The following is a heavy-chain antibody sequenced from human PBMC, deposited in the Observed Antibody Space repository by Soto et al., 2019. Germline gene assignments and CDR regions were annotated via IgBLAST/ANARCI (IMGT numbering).Heavy chain of an antibody. CDR1: GFTFDDYA. Sequence: EVQLVESGGGLVQPGRSLRLSCAASGFTFDDYAMHWVRQAPGKGLEWVSGISWTSGSIGNADSVKGRFTISRDNAKNSLYLQMNSLRAEDTALYYCAKDMAGGSNYYYYYIDVWGKGTTVTVSS. CDR2: ISWTSGSI. V-gene: IGHV3-9*01. CDR3: AKDMAGGSNYYYYYIDV. D-gene: IGHD1-26*01. J-gene: IGHJ6*03.